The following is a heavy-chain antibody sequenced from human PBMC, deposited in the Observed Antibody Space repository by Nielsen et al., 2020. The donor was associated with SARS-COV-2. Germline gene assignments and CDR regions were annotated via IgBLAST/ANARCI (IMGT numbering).Heavy chain of an antibody. D-gene: IGHD2-15*01. Sequence: GESLKISCAASGFTFSSYGMHWVRQAPGKGLEWVAVISYDGSNKYYADSVKGRFTISRDNSKNTLYLQMNSLRAEDTAVYYCAKTAFRYCSGGSCYFDYWGQGTLVTVSS. CDR2: ISYDGSNK. CDR1: GFTFSSYG. J-gene: IGHJ4*02. V-gene: IGHV3-30*18. CDR3: AKTAFRYCSGGSCYFDY.